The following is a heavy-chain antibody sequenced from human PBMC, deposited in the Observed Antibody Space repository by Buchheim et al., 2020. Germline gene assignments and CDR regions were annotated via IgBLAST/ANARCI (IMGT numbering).Heavy chain of an antibody. D-gene: IGHD1-26*01. J-gene: IGHJ4*02. CDR1: GGPISSYS. CDR3: AGDSGKVGGSYSDDY. CDR2: INYSGST. V-gene: IGHV4-59*01. Sequence: QVQLQESGPGLVKPSETLSLTCTVSGGPISSYSWSWIWQPPGKGLGWIGSINYSGSTHYNPSLKSRVTISVDTSKNQFSLKLGYVTAADTAVYYCAGDSGKVGGSYSDDYWGQGTL.